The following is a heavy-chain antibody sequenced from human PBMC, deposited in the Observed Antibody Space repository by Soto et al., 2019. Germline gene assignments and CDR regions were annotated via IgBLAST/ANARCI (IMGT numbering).Heavy chain of an antibody. Sequence: GGSLRLSCAASGFTFSSYGMSWVRQAPGKGLEWVANIKQDGSEKYYVDSVKGRFTISRANAKNSLYLQMNSLRAEDTAVYYCAREALKLGNCSSTSCRLYYYYYYMDVWGKGTTVTVSS. CDR3: AREALKLGNCSSTSCRLYYYYYYMDV. V-gene: IGHV3-7*01. D-gene: IGHD2-2*01. CDR2: IKQDGSEK. CDR1: GFTFSSYG. J-gene: IGHJ6*03.